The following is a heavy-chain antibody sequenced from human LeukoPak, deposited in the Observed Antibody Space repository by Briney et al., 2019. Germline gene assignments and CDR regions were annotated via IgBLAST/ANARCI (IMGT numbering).Heavy chain of an antibody. CDR2: IYSGGST. CDR3: ARDSPRGYSPLYYYYYGMDV. CDR1: GFTVSSNY. Sequence: QPGGSLRLSCAASGFTVSSNYMSWVRQAPGKGLEWVSVIYSGGSTYYADSVKGRFTISRDNAKNTLYLQMNSLRAEGTAVYYCARDSPRGYSPLYYYYYGMDVWGQGTTVTVSS. V-gene: IGHV3-53*01. J-gene: IGHJ6*02. D-gene: IGHD5-12*01.